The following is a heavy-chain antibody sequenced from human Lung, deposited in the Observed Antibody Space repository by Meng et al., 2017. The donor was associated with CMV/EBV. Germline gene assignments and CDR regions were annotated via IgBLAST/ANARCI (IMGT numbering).Heavy chain of an antibody. CDR2: VSDGGDYV. J-gene: IGHJ4*02. CDR3: ARDLGYCSRTSCYMFYFDY. CDR1: GFSFNTYT. Sequence: LSLTXAASGFSFNTYTLNWVRQAPGKGLEWVSSVSDGGDYVYYADSVKGRFTISRDNARNSLFLQMNSLRAEDTAVYYCARDLGYCSRTSCYMFYFDYWGQGXLVTVSS. D-gene: IGHD2-2*02. V-gene: IGHV3-21*01.